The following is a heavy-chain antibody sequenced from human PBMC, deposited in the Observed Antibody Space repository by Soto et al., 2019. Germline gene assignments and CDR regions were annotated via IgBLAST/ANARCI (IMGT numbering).Heavy chain of an antibody. Sequence: GSLGPSSPAAGLTFTTYWMRWVRQAPGKGLVWIARINSDGSSTSYAEYVKGRFTMSRDNAKNTVYLEMNSLRAEDTAVYYCAKGKGGYESYWGQGTLVTVSS. CDR3: AKGKGGYESY. V-gene: IGHV3-74*01. CDR1: GLTFTTYW. CDR2: INSDGSST. D-gene: IGHD5-12*01. J-gene: IGHJ4*02.